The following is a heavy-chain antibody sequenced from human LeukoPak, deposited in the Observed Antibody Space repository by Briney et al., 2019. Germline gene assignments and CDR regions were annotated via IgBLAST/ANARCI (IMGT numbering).Heavy chain of an antibody. CDR1: GFTFSTYT. CDR2: ISYDGSNT. Sequence: PGRSLTLSCAASGFTFSTYTMHWVRQAPGKGLEWVALISYDGSNTYYADSVKGRFTISRDNSKNTLYLQMNSLRAEDTAVYYCARDGGYGMDVWGQGTTVTVSS. J-gene: IGHJ6*02. V-gene: IGHV3-30*14. CDR3: ARDGGYGMDV. D-gene: IGHD3-16*01.